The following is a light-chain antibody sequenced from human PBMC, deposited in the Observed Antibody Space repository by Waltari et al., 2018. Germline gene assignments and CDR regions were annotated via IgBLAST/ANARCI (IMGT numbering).Light chain of an antibody. CDR2: GNS. J-gene: IGLJ2*01. CDR3: QSYDSSLSGGV. V-gene: IGLV1-40*01. Sequence: QSVLTQSPSVSGAPGQRVTISCTGRSSNIGAGYDVHWYQQLPGTAPKLLIYGNSNRPSGVPDRFSGSKSGTSASLAITGLQAEDEADYYCQSYDSSLSGGVFGGGTKLTVL. CDR1: SSNIGAGYD.